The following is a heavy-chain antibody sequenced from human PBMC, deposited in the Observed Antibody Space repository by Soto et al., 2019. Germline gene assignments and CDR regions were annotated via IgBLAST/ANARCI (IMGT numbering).Heavy chain of an antibody. J-gene: IGHJ4*02. CDR1: GGTFSSYA. CDR2: IIPIFGTA. CDR3: ARGVYGDFLDY. D-gene: IGHD4-17*01. V-gene: IGHV1-69*13. Sequence: ASVKVSCKDSGGTFSSYAISWVRQAPGQGLEWMGGIIPIFGTANYAQKFQGRVTITADESTSTAYMELSSLRSEDTAVYYCARGVYGDFLDYWGQGTLVTVSS.